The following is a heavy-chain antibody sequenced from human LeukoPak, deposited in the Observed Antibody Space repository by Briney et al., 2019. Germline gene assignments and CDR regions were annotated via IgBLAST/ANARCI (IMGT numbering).Heavy chain of an antibody. CDR3: ARDRRGLVSAFDI. Sequence: PSETLSLTCTVSGGSISSYYWSWIRQPPGKGLEWIGYIYYSGSTNYNPSLKSRVTISVDTSKNQFSLKLSSVTAADTAVYYCARDRRGLVSAFDIWGQGTMVTVSS. CDR1: GGSISSYY. CDR2: IYYSGST. J-gene: IGHJ3*02. D-gene: IGHD2-15*01. V-gene: IGHV4-59*01.